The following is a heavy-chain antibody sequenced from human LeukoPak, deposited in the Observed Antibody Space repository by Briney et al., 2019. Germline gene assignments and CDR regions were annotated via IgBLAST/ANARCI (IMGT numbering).Heavy chain of an antibody. J-gene: IGHJ4*02. D-gene: IGHD1-26*01. Sequence: SETLSFTCAVYGGSFSGYYWSWIRQPPGKGLEWIGEINHSGSTNYNPSLKSRVTISVDTSKNQFSLKLSSVTAADTAVYYCARGVSSVGATREDYFDYWGQGTLVTVSS. CDR2: INHSGST. CDR1: GGSFSGYY. V-gene: IGHV4-34*01. CDR3: ARGVSSVGATREDYFDY.